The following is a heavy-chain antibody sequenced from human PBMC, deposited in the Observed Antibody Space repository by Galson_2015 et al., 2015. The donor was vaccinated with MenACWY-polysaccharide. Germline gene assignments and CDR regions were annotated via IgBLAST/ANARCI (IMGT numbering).Heavy chain of an antibody. CDR1: GFTFNSFA. Sequence: SLRLSCAASGFTFNSFAMHWVRQAPGKGLEWVALISYDASNKFYADSLKGRFTISRDNSRNTLYLQMDSLRAEDTALYYCARSHYGSGGGGLDPWGQGTLVTVSS. D-gene: IGHD2-15*01. CDR2: ISYDASNK. J-gene: IGHJ5*02. V-gene: IGHV3-30-3*01. CDR3: ARSHYGSGGGGLDP.